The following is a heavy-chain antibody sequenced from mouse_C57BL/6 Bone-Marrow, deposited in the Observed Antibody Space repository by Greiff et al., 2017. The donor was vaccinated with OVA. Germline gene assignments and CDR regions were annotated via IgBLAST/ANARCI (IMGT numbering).Heavy chain of an antibody. J-gene: IGHJ3*01. CDR1: GYTFTSYW. V-gene: IGHV1-69*01. D-gene: IGHD2-2*01. Sequence: VQLQQPGAELVMPGASVKLSCKASGYTFTSYWMHWVKQRPGQGLEWIGEIDPSDSYTNYNQQFKGKSTLTVDKSSSTAYMQLSSLTSEDSAVYYGARKNYGYDGGAWFAYWGQGTLVTVSA. CDR3: ARKNYGYDGGAWFAY. CDR2: IDPSDSYT.